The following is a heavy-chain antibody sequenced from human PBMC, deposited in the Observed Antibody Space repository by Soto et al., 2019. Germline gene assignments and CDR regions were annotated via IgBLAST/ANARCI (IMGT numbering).Heavy chain of an antibody. CDR1: GFTFSSYA. J-gene: IGHJ4*02. CDR3: AKPLGELSPESYDY. V-gene: IGHV3-30*18. CDR2: ISYDGSDK. D-gene: IGHD3-16*02. Sequence: QVQLVESGGGVVQPGRSLRLSCAASGFTFSSYAMHWVRQAPGKGLEWVAVISYDGSDKYYADSVKGRFTISRDNFKNTLNLQMNSLRADDTAVYYCAKPLGELSPESYDYWGQGTLITVSS.